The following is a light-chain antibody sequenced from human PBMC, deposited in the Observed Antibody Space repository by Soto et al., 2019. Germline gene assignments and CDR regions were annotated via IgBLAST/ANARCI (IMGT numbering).Light chain of an antibody. CDR1: QSVSSD. Sequence: EIVMTQAPDTLSFSPGVITTLSCRASQSVSSDLALYQQKPGQAPRLLIYGASTRATGIPARFSGSGSGTEFTLTISSLQSEDFAVYYCQQYNNWPRTLGQGTKVDIK. CDR3: QQYNNWPRT. CDR2: GAS. V-gene: IGKV3-15*01. J-gene: IGKJ1*01.